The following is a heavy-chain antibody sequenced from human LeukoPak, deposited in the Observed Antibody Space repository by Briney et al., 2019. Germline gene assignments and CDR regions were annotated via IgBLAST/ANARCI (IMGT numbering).Heavy chain of an antibody. J-gene: IGHJ6*02. V-gene: IGHV4-4*07. Sequence: SETLSLTCTVSGGSISSYCWSWIRQPAGKGLEWIGRIYTSGSTNYKSSLKSRVSMSVDTSKNQFSLKLSSVTAADTAVYYCARGKGSYGMDVWGQGTTVTVSS. CDR1: GGSISSYC. CDR3: ARGKGSYGMDV. CDR2: IYTSGST.